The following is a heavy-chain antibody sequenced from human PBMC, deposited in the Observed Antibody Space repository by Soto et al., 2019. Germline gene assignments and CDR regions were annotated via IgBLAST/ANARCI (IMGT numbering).Heavy chain of an antibody. CDR3: APWFGAFDY. Sequence: QVQLVESVGGVVQPGRSLRLSCAASGFTFSSYGMHWVRQAPGKGLEWVAVISYDGSNNYYADSVKGRFTISRDNSKNTLYLQMNSLRAEDTAVYYCAPWFGAFDYWGQGTLVTVSS. J-gene: IGHJ4*02. CDR1: GFTFSSYG. CDR2: ISYDGSNN. D-gene: IGHD3-10*01. V-gene: IGHV3-30*03.